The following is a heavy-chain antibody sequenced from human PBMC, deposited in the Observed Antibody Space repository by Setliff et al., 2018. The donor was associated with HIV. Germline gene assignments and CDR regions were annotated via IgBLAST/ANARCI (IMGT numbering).Heavy chain of an antibody. J-gene: IGHJ4*01. Sequence: SETLSLTCTVSGGSISSSSYYWGWIRQPPGKGLEWIGSIYYSGSTYYNPSLKSRVTISVDTSENQFSLKLSSVTAADTAVYYCARHSGSSGWYLFDYWGQGTLVTVSS. D-gene: IGHD6-19*01. CDR2: IYYSGST. CDR1: GGSISSSSYY. V-gene: IGHV4-39*01. CDR3: ARHSGSSGWYLFDY.